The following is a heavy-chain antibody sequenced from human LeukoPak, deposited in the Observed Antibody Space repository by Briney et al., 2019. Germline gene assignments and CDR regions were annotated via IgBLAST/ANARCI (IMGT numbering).Heavy chain of an antibody. J-gene: IGHJ6*03. D-gene: IGHD5-18*01. V-gene: IGHV1-18*01. Sequence: GASVKVSCKASGYTFTSYGISWVRQAPGQGLEWMGWISAYNGNTNYAQKLQGRVTMTTDTSTSTAYMELRSLRSDDTAVYYCARDSVSWIQLWSTAAYYYYYYMDVWGKGTTVTVSS. CDR2: ISAYNGNT. CDR3: ARDSVSWIQLWSTAAYYYYYYMDV. CDR1: GYTFTSYG.